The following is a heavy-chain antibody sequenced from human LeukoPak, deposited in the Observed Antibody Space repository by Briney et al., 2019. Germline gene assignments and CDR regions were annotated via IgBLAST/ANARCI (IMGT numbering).Heavy chain of an antibody. CDR3: AKSAYYDSSGFYREYYFDY. CDR1: GFTFSSYA. CDR2: ISGSGGST. Sequence: GGSLRLSCAGSGFTFSSYAMSWVRQAPGKGLEWVSTISGSGGSTYYADSVKGRFTISRDNSKNTLHLQMNSLRAEDTAVYYCAKSAYYDSSGFYREYYFDYWGQGTLVTVSS. J-gene: IGHJ4*02. D-gene: IGHD3-22*01. V-gene: IGHV3-23*01.